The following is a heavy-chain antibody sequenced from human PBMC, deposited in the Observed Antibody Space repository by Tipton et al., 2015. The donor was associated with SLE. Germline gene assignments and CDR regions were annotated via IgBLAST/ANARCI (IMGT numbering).Heavy chain of an antibody. Sequence: TLSLTCAVYGGPFSGYYWSWIRQPPGKGLEWIGEINHSGSTNYNPSLKSRVTISVDTSKNQFSLKLSSVTAADTAVYYCARSYPGGNSGRGYFDYWGQGTLVTVSS. V-gene: IGHV4-34*01. CDR1: GGPFSGYY. D-gene: IGHD4-23*01. CDR2: INHSGST. CDR3: ARSYPGGNSGRGYFDY. J-gene: IGHJ4*02.